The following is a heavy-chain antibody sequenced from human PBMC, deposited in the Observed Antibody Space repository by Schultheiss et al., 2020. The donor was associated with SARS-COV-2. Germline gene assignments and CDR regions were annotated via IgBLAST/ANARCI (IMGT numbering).Heavy chain of an antibody. D-gene: IGHD2-15*01. Sequence: ASVKVSCKASGYTFANFGISWVRQAPGQGLEWLGWMNAYNGGTNYAQKLQGRVTMTTDTSTSTAYMELRSLRSDDTAVYYCARGLGYCSGGSCNWFDPWGQGTLVTVSS. CDR1: GYTFANFG. CDR2: MNAYNGGT. CDR3: ARGLGYCSGGSCNWFDP. J-gene: IGHJ5*02. V-gene: IGHV1-18*04.